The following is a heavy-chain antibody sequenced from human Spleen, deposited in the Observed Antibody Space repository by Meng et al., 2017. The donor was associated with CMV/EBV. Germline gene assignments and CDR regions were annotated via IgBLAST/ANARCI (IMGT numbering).Heavy chain of an antibody. CDR1: GGSVSGGSYY. V-gene: IGHV4-61*01. J-gene: IGHJ5*02. CDR2: IYYSGGT. Sequence: SGGSVSGGSYYWSWVRQPPGKGLEWIGYIYYSGGTNYTPSLESRVTISVDTSKNQFSLKLSSVTAADTAVYYCARVSVIAVAGNWFDPWGQGTLVTVSS. D-gene: IGHD6-19*01. CDR3: ARVSVIAVAGNWFDP.